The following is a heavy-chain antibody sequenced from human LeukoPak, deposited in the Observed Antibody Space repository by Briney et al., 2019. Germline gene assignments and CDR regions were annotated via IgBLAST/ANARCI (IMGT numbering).Heavy chain of an antibody. D-gene: IGHD3-10*01. CDR1: GGSISSYY. Sequence: SETLSLTCTVSGGSISSYYWSWIRQPAGKGLEWIGRIYTSGSTNYNPSLKSRVTISVDTSKNQFSLKLSSVTAADTAVYYCARDKLWFGELKGFDPWGQGTLVTVSS. V-gene: IGHV4-4*07. CDR3: ARDKLWFGELKGFDP. J-gene: IGHJ5*02. CDR2: IYTSGST.